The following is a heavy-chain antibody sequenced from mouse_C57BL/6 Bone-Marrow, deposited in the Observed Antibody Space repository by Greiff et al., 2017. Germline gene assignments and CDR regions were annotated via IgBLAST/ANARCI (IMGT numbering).Heavy chain of an antibody. CDR3: AREGDYLCAVDY. V-gene: IGHV1-69*01. CDR2: IDPSDSYT. CDR1: GYTFTSYW. Sequence: QVQLQQPGPELVMPGASVKLSCKASGYTFTSYWMHWVKQRPGQGLEWIGEIDPSDSYTNYNQKFTGKSTLTVDTSSSTSYIQLSSLTSEDSAVYDCAREGDYLCAVDYWGQGTSVTVSS. J-gene: IGHJ4*01. D-gene: IGHD2-4*01.